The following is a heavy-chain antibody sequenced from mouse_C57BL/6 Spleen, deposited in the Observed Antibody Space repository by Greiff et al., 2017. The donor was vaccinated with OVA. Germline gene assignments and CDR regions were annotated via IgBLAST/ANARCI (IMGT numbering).Heavy chain of an antibody. Sequence: DVHLVESGGGLVKPGGSLKLSCAASGFTFSDYGMHWVRQAPEKGLEWVAYISSGSSTIYYADTVKGRFTISRDNAKNTLFLQMTSLRSEDTAMYYCASAKITTVVATHWGQGTTLTVSS. J-gene: IGHJ2*01. CDR2: ISSGSSTI. V-gene: IGHV5-17*01. D-gene: IGHD1-1*01. CDR1: GFTFSDYG. CDR3: ASAKITTVVATH.